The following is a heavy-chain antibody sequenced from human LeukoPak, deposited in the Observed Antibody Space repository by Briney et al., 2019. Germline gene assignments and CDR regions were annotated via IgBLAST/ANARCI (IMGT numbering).Heavy chain of an antibody. CDR2: VSGSGGST. CDR1: GFTFSSYA. Sequence: GGSLRLSCAASGFTFSSYAMSWVRQAPGKGLEWVSAVSGSGGSTYYADSVKGRFTISRDNSKNTLYLQMNSLRAEDTAVYYCAARDYGGNPSEWYFDLWGRGTLVTVSS. CDR3: AARDYGGNPSEWYFDL. V-gene: IGHV3-23*01. D-gene: IGHD4-23*01. J-gene: IGHJ2*01.